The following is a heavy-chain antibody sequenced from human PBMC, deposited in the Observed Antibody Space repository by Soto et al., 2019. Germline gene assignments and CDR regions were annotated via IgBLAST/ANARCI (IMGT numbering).Heavy chain of an antibody. D-gene: IGHD6-13*01. CDR2: INQDGSEK. CDR1: GFTFSSYW. J-gene: IGHJ4*02. V-gene: IGHV3-7*05. Sequence: EVQLVESGGGLVQPGGSLRLSCAASGFTFSSYWMSWVRQAPGKGLEWVANINQDGSEKYYVDSVKGRFTISRDNAKNPLYLQKNSLRAEDTAVYYCARDRYSSSWFDYWGQGTLVTVSS. CDR3: ARDRYSSSWFDY.